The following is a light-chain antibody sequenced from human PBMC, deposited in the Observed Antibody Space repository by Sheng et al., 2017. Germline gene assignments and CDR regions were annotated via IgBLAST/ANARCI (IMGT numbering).Light chain of an antibody. V-gene: IGLV2-14*03. CDR1: SSDIGFYNS. CDR3: SSYTDNTNPFV. J-gene: IGLJ1*01. CDR2: HVN. Sequence: QSALTQPASVSGSPGQSITISCTGTSSDIGFYNSVSWYQHYPGKAPKLVIYHVNNRPSGVSNRFSGSKSGNTASLTISGLQAEDEADYYCSSYTDNTNPFVFGTGTKVTVL.